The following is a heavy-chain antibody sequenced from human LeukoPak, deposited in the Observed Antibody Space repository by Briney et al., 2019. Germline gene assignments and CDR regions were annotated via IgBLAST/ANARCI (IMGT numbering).Heavy chain of an antibody. V-gene: IGHV4-34*01. CDR3: ARGPYDFWSGYHYYYYGMDV. J-gene: IGHJ6*02. D-gene: IGHD3-3*01. Sequence: KSSESLSLTCAVYGGSFSGYYWCWIRQPPGKGLEWIGEINHSGSTNYNPSLKSRVTISVDTSKNQFSLKLSSVTAADTAVYYCARGPYDFWSGYHYYYYGMDVWGQGTTVTVSS. CDR1: GGSFSGYY. CDR2: INHSGST.